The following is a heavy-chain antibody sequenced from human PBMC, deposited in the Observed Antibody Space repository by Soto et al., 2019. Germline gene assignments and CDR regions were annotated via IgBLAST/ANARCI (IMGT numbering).Heavy chain of an antibody. V-gene: IGHV4-34*02. CDR2: IGPTGDT. CDR1: GRSMSGYN. J-gene: IGHJ3*02. D-gene: IGHD3-10*01. Sequence: QVQQQKWGAQLLKPSETLSLTCAEYGRSMSGYNWSWLRRSPVRGLEWIGEIGPTGDTNYGPSFMSRVTVSVDTSKYELSLRLTQVTAADTATYLFARNGVGFGFDIWGLGTMVSVSS. CDR3: ARNGVGFGFDI.